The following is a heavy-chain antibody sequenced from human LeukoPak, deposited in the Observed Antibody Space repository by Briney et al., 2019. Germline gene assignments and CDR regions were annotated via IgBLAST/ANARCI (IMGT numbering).Heavy chain of an antibody. J-gene: IGHJ4*02. CDR2: IYYSGST. CDR3: ARPRGSGSYYKGVYFDY. CDR1: GGSISSSSYY. D-gene: IGHD3-10*01. Sequence: SETLSLTCTVSGGSISSSSYYWGWIRQPPGKGLEWIGSIYYSGSTYYNPSLKSRVTISVDTSKNQFSLKLSSVTAADTAVYYCARPRGSGSYYKGVYFDYWGRGTLVTVSS. V-gene: IGHV4-39*01.